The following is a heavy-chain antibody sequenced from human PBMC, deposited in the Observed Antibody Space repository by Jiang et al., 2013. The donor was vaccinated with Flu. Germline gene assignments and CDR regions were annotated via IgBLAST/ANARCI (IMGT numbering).Heavy chain of an antibody. CDR3: AKARDWENYYFYSMDV. J-gene: IGHJ6*02. V-gene: IGHV3-23*01. CDR2: ISASGGTS. D-gene: IGHD2-21*02. Sequence: AASGFTFSSYAMSWVRQAPGEGLEWVSAISASGGTSYYADSVKGRFTLSRDNARNALFLQMNSLRAEDTAVYYCAKARDWENYYFYSMDVWGQGTTVTVSS. CDR1: GFTFSSYA.